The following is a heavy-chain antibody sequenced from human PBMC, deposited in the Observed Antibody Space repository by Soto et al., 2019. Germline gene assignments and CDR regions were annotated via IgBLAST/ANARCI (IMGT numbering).Heavy chain of an antibody. CDR2: IYYSGST. Sequence: QVQLQESGPGLVKPSQTLSLTCTVSGGSISSGDYYWSWIRQPPGKGLEWIGYIYYSGSTYYNPSLQXXVXIXADTSKNQFSLKLSSVTAAATAVYYCARVGQYSSIYWGQGTLVTVSS. CDR3: ARVGQYSSIY. D-gene: IGHD6-13*01. CDR1: GGSISSGDYY. J-gene: IGHJ4*02. V-gene: IGHV4-30-4*01.